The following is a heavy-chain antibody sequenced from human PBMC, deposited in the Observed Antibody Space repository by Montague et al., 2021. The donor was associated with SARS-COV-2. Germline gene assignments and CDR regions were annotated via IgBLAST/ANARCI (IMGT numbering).Heavy chain of an antibody. Sequence: CAISGDSVVELRRRSEWHTHELQSRVERVCRPLLGKRWFDHYEVSMKGRKSIKADTSKNQFSLQLDSVTPEDTAVYYCARGDGLGPYTGYAFDIWGQGTLVTVSS. V-gene: IGHV6-1*01. CDR2: PLLGKRWFD. D-gene: IGHD3-16*01. CDR3: ARGDGLGPYTGYAFDI. CDR1: GDSVVELRRR. J-gene: IGHJ3*02.